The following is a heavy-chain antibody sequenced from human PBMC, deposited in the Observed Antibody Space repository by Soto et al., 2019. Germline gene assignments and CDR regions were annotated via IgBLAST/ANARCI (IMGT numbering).Heavy chain of an antibody. CDR3: ARGGGFCGGDCYKGGIDY. D-gene: IGHD2-21*02. J-gene: IGHJ4*02. Sequence: QVQLVESGGGVVQPGRSLRLSCAASGFTFSPYTMHWVRQAPGKGLEWVAVISYEGNDKFYADSVKGRFTISRDNSKNPLYLQMNSLRPEDTAVYYCARGGGFCGGDCYKGGIDYWGQGTLVTVSA. CDR1: GFTFSPYT. V-gene: IGHV3-30-3*01. CDR2: ISYEGNDK.